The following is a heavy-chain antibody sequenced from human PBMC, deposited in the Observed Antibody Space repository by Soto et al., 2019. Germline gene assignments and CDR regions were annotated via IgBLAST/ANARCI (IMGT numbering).Heavy chain of an antibody. J-gene: IGHJ5*02. D-gene: IGHD6-6*01. CDR1: GFTFSVYT. Sequence: EAQLVESGGGLVQPGGSLRLSCAASGFTFSVYTMHWVRQSPGKGLEWISSITSSGTTISYADSVKGRFTISRDNAKSSLFLPMDTLRDEDTAVYYCARDGYSTSSDWPWFDPWGQGTLVTVSS. CDR3: ARDGYSTSSDWPWFDP. CDR2: ITSSGTTI. V-gene: IGHV3-48*02.